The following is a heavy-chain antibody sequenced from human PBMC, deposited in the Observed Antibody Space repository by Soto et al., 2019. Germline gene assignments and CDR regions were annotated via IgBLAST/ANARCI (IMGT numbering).Heavy chain of an antibody. J-gene: IGHJ4*02. CDR2: ILHTGGT. CDR3: ARLQFGEGFDY. Sequence: LSLTCTVSGASITNYYWGWIRQPRGKGLEWIGYILHTGGTQYNPSLKSRVSMSVDKSKNQFSLHLTSVTAADTAVYYCARLQFGEGFDYWGQGALVTVSS. D-gene: IGHD3-10*01. CDR1: GASITNYY. V-gene: IGHV4-59*12.